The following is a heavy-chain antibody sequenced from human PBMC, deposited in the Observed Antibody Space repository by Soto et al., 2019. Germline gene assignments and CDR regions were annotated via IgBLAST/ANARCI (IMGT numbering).Heavy chain of an antibody. CDR2: IIPIFGTA. D-gene: IGHD3-16*01. Sequence: QVQLVQSGAEVKKPGSSVKVSCKASGGTFSSYAISWVRQAPGQGLEWMGGIIPIFGTANYAQKFQGRVTITADESTSTAYMELSSLRSEDTAVYYCASLGVTDYLRVEYNWFDPWGQGTLVTVSS. CDR1: GGTFSSYA. V-gene: IGHV1-69*12. CDR3: ASLGVTDYLRVEYNWFDP. J-gene: IGHJ5*02.